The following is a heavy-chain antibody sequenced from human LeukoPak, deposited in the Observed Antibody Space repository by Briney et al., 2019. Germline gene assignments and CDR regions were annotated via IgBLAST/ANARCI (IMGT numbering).Heavy chain of an antibody. J-gene: IGHJ3*02. Sequence: GGSLRLSCAASGFTFSSYWMSWVRQAPGKGLEWVSSISSSSSYIYYADSVKGRFTISRDNAKNSLYLQMNSLRAEDTAVYYCARNRGTGYYLNDAVDIWGQGTMVTVSS. D-gene: IGHD3/OR15-3a*01. CDR2: ISSSSSYI. CDR3: ARNRGTGYYLNDAVDI. V-gene: IGHV3-21*01. CDR1: GFTFSSYW.